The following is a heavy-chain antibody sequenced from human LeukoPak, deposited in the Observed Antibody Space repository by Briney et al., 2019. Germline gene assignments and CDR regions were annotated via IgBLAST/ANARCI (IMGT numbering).Heavy chain of an antibody. CDR3: ARANMVRGPGQGY. D-gene: IGHD3-10*01. V-gene: IGHV1-8*03. CDR2: MSPNSNAT. Sequence: GASVKVSCKTSGYALTSYGISWVRQAPGQGLEWMGWMSPNSNATAYAQKFQGRVTISRNTSISTTYMELNSLRSEDTAVYYCARANMVRGPGQGYWGQGTLVTVSS. CDR1: GYALTSYG. J-gene: IGHJ4*02.